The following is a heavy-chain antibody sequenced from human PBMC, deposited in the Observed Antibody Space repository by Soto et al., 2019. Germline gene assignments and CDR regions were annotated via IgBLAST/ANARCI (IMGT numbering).Heavy chain of an antibody. V-gene: IGHV4-34*01. J-gene: IGHJ3*02. CDR2: MSHSGGT. Sequence: QVQLQQWGAGLLKPSETLSLTCAVYGGFVSSGSYYWSWIRQPPGKGLEWIGEMSHSGGTHFNPSLKSRVTISVDTSTNQFSLKMSSVPAADTALYYCARVERGTATTVVDAFDIWGPGTMVTVSS. D-gene: IGHD1-1*01. CDR1: GGFVSSGSYY. CDR3: ARVERGTATTVVDAFDI.